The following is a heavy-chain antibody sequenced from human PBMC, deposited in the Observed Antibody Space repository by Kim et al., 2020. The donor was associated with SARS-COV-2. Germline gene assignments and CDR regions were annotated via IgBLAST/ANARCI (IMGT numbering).Heavy chain of an antibody. CDR1: GFTVSSNY. D-gene: IGHD6-13*01. V-gene: IGHV3-53*01. CDR3: ASHGYSSSWYVGWFDP. Sequence: GGSLRLSCAASGFTVSSNYMSWVRQAPGKGLEWVSAIYSGGSTYYADSVKGRFTISRDNSKNTLYLQMNSLRAEDTAVYYCASHGYSSSWYVGWFDPWGQGTLVTVSS. CDR2: IYSGGST. J-gene: IGHJ5*02.